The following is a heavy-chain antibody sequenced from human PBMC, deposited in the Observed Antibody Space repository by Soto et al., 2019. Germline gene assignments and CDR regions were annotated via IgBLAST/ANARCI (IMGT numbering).Heavy chain of an antibody. J-gene: IGHJ4*02. V-gene: IGHV3-30-3*01. CDR3: ARDELLTYYFDY. Sequence: QVQLVESGGGVVQPGRSLRLSCAASGFTFSSYAMHWVRQAPGKRLEWVAVISYDGSNKYYADSVKGRFTISRDNSKNTLYLQMNSLRAEDTAVYYCARDELLTYYFDYWGQGTLVTVSS. CDR1: GFTFSSYA. D-gene: IGHD2-15*01. CDR2: ISYDGSNK.